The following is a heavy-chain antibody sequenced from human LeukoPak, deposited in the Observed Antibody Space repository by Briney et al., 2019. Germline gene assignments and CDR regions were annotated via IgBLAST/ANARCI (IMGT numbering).Heavy chain of an antibody. CDR1: GYSFTSYW. CDR2: IYPGDSDT. Sequence: GESLKIPCKGSGYSFTSYWIGWVRQMPGKGLEWMGIIYPGDSDTRYSPSFQGQVTISADKSISTAYLQWSSLKASDTAMYYCARGGINYYDSSAPSDAFDIWGQGTMVTVSS. V-gene: IGHV5-51*01. J-gene: IGHJ3*02. CDR3: ARGGINYYDSSAPSDAFDI. D-gene: IGHD3-22*01.